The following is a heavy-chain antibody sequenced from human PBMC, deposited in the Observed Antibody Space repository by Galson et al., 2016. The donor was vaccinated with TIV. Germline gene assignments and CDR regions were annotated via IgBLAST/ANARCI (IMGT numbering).Heavy chain of an antibody. V-gene: IGHV4-61*02. Sequence: TLSLTCTVSGESISSGPYYWSWIRQSAGKGLEWIGRIFASGSTNYNPSLDSRVTISLDTSRNQFSLKLTSVTAADTAVYYCARDGAEWGYYHYYTDVWGKGTTVTVSS. CDR1: GESISSGPYY. CDR2: IFASGST. CDR3: ARDGAEWGYYHYYTDV. D-gene: IGHD1-26*01. J-gene: IGHJ6*03.